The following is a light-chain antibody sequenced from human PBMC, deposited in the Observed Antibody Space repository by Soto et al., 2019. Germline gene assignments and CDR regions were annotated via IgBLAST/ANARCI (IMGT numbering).Light chain of an antibody. J-gene: IGKJ5*01. Sequence: EIVLTQSPGTLSLSPGERASLSCRATQTVSNSCLAWYQQKPGQAPRLLIYDASSRATGIPDRFSGGGSGTDFTLTISRLEPEDFAVYYCQHFGSSPPVTFGQGTRLEIK. CDR2: DAS. CDR1: QTVSNSC. CDR3: QHFGSSPPVT. V-gene: IGKV3-20*01.